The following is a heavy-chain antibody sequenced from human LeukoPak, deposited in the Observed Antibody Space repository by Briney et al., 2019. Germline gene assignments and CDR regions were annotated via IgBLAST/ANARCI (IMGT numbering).Heavy chain of an antibody. Sequence: PGGSLRLSCVASGFSFNNYRMTWVRQAPGKGLEWVANIKQDGSEKQYVDSVKGRFAIPRDNAKKSLYLQINTLRAGDTAVYYCVRGPHIAATSYWGQGTLVTVSS. V-gene: IGHV3-7*03. CDR3: VRGPHIAATSY. CDR2: IKQDGSEK. CDR1: GFSFNNYR. D-gene: IGHD6-25*01. J-gene: IGHJ4*02.